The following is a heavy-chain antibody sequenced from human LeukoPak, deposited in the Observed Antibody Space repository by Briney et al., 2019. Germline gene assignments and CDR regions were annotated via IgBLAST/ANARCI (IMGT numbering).Heavy chain of an antibody. V-gene: IGHV3-53*01. CDR3: AREGITGTTSPYFDY. J-gene: IGHJ4*02. D-gene: IGHD1-20*01. Sequence: GGSLRLSCAASGFTVSSKYMSWVRQAPGKGLEWVSVIYSGGSTYYADSVKGRFTISGDNSKNTLYLQMNSLRAEDTAVYYCAREGITGTTSPYFDYWGQGTLVTVSS. CDR2: IYSGGST. CDR1: GFTVSSKY.